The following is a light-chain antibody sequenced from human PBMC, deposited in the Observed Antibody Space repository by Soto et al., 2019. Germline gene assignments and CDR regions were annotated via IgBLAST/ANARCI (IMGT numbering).Light chain of an antibody. CDR3: NSYRSTSDIVA. V-gene: IGLV2-14*01. J-gene: IGLJ2*01. CDR2: EVN. Sequence: QSALTQPASVSGSPGQSIAISCTGTSSDVGGYNFVSWYQQHPGKAPKLIIYEVNNRPSGVSDRFSGSKSGNTASLTISGLQAEDEADYYRNSYRSTSDIVAFGGGTKLTVL. CDR1: SSDVGGYNF.